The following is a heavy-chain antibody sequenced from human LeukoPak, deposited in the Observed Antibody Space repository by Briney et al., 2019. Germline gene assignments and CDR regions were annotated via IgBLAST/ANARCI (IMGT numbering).Heavy chain of an antibody. J-gene: IGHJ4*02. CDR3: AKDYCRGGNCPLPFFDS. V-gene: IGHV3-23*01. CDR2: IIDVGGT. CDR1: GSTLTEHA. Sequence: GGSLRLSCAVSGSTLTEHAWSWVRQAPGEGLEWVSGIIDVGGTYYADSVKGRFTISRDSSKNTLYLQMNGLRAEDTATYYCAKDYCRGGNCPLPFFDSWGQGTLVTVSS. D-gene: IGHD2-15*01.